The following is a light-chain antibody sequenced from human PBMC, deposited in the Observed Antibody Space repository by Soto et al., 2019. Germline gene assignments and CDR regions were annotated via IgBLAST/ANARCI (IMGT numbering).Light chain of an antibody. Sequence: EIVLTQSPGTLSFSPGERATLSCRASQTVSSSNLAWYQQKPGQAPKVLIYGASSRATGIPDRFSGSGSGTDFTLTISRLEPEDFAVYYCHQYGSSPRTFGQGTKVEIK. J-gene: IGKJ1*01. CDR3: HQYGSSPRT. V-gene: IGKV3-20*01. CDR2: GAS. CDR1: QTVSSSN.